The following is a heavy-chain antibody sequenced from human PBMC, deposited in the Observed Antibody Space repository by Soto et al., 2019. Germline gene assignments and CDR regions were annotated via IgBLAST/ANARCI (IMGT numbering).Heavy chain of an antibody. CDR2: ISPYNGNT. Sequence: ASVNVSCKASGYTFSNFGLSWVRQAPGQGLELMGWISPYNGNTNYAQKLQGRLTMTTDTSTSTAYMELRSLRSDDTAVYYCARDRLGVSVTGGGFDSWGQGTLVTLSS. V-gene: IGHV1-18*01. CDR3: ARDRLGVSVTGGGFDS. CDR1: GYTFSNFG. D-gene: IGHD2-8*01. J-gene: IGHJ4*02.